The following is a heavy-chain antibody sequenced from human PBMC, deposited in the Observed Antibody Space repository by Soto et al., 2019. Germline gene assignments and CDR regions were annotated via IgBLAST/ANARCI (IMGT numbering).Heavy chain of an antibody. CDR2: ISSSGSTI. D-gene: IGHD3-22*01. V-gene: IGHV3-11*01. CDR1: GFTFSDYY. J-gene: IGHJ4*02. CDR3: AREPYNCYDSSAFWDY. Sequence: GGSLRLSCAASGFTFSDYYMSWIRQAPEKGLEWVSYISSSGSTIYYADSVKGRFTISRDNAKNSLYLQMNSLRAEDTAVYYCAREPYNCYDSSAFWDYWGQGTLVTVSS.